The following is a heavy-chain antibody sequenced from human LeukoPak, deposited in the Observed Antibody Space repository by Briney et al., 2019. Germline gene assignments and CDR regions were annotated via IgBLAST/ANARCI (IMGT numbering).Heavy chain of an antibody. J-gene: IGHJ6*02. D-gene: IGHD6-6*01. CDR2: IKQGGSEE. CDR3: ARDPYSSTWSYGMDV. CDR1: GFTFSNYW. V-gene: IGHV3-7*05. Sequence: PGGSLRLSCAASGFTFSNYWMSWVRQAPGKGLEWVANIKQGGSEEVYVDSVKSRFTISRDNAKNSLFLQMNTLRAEDTAVYYCARDPYSSTWSYGMDVWGQGTTVTVS.